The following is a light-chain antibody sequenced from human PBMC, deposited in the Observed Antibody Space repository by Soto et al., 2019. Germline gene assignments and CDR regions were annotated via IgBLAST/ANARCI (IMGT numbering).Light chain of an antibody. CDR1: QSVSSSY. Sequence: EIVLPQSPGTLSLSPGERATLSCRASQSVSSSYLAWYQQKPGLAPRLLIYGASSRATGIPDRFSGSRSGTDFTLTISRLEPEDFAVYYWQQYGSSPYTFGQGTKLEIK. V-gene: IGKV3-20*01. J-gene: IGKJ2*01. CDR3: QQYGSSPYT. CDR2: GAS.